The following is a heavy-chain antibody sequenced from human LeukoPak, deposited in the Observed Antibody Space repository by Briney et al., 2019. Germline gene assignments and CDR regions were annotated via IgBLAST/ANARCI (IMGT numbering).Heavy chain of an antibody. V-gene: IGHV4-39*01. D-gene: IGHD3-10*01. CDR3: ARGRTTYYYGSGSYYFDY. J-gene: IGHJ4*02. Sequence: PSETLSLTCTVSGGSINSSSYYWGWIRQPPGKGLEWIGSIYYSGSTYYHPSLKSRVTISVDTSKNQFSLRLSSVTAADTAVYYCARGRTTYYYGSGSYYFDYWGQGTLVTVSS. CDR1: GGSINSSSYY. CDR2: IYYSGST.